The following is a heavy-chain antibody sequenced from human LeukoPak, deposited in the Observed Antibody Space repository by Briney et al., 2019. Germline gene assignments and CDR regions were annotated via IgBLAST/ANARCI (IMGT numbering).Heavy chain of an antibody. Sequence: SETLPLTCTVSGGSIDSYYWSWIRQPPGKGLEWIGYIYYSGSTNYNPSLKSRVTISVDTSKNQFSLKLSSVTAADTAVYYCARWPGSSWSIFDYWGQGTLVTVSS. V-gene: IGHV4-59*01. CDR1: GGSIDSYY. J-gene: IGHJ4*02. CDR3: ARWPGSSWSIFDY. CDR2: IYYSGST. D-gene: IGHD6-13*01.